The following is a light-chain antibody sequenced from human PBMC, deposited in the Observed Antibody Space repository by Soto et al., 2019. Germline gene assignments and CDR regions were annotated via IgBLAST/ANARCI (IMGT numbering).Light chain of an antibody. CDR3: QSYDSSLSIWV. Sequence: QSVLTQPPSVSGAPGQRVIISCTGSRSNIGAGYVVHWCRRLPGTAPKLLIYGNNNRPSGVPDRFSGSKSGTSASLAIAGLQAEDEADYSCQSYDSSLSIWVFGGGTKLTVL. CDR2: GNN. CDR1: RSNIGAGYV. V-gene: IGLV1-40*01. J-gene: IGLJ3*02.